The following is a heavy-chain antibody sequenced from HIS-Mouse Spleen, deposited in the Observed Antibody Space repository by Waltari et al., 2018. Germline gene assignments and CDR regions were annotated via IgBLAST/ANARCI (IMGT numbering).Heavy chain of an antibody. Sequence: QVQLQQWGAGLLKPSETLSLTCAVYGGSFSGYYWSWIRQPPGKGLEWIGEINHSGSTNYNPSRKSRVTISVDTSKNQFSLKLSSVTAADTAVYYCARGKGSSSWYYFDYWGQGTLVTVSS. V-gene: IGHV4-34*01. J-gene: IGHJ4*02. D-gene: IGHD6-13*01. CDR3: ARGKGSSSWYYFDY. CDR2: INHSGST. CDR1: GGSFSGYY.